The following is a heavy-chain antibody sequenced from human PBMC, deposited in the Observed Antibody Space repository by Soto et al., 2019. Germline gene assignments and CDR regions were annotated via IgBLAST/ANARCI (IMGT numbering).Heavy chain of an antibody. J-gene: IGHJ6*02. D-gene: IGHD1-26*01. Sequence: GASVKVSCKASGYTFTGYYMHWVRQAPGQGLEWMGWINPNSGGTNYAQKFQGWVTMTRDTSISTAYMELSRLRSDDTAVYYCARDRGSYYCYYGMDVWGQGTAVTVSS. CDR2: INPNSGGT. CDR1: GYTFTGYY. CDR3: ARDRGSYYCYYGMDV. V-gene: IGHV1-2*04.